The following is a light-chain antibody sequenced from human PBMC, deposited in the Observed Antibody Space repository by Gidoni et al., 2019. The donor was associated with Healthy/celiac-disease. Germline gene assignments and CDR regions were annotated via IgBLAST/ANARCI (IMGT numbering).Light chain of an antibody. CDR1: SLRSYY. J-gene: IGLJ2*01. CDR2: GKH. Sequence: SSELTQDPAVSVALGQTVRITCQADSLRSYYASWYQQKPGQAPVLVISGKHNRPSGIPDRFSGSSSGNTASLTITGAQAEDEADYYCNSRDSSGNHLVVFGGGTKLTVL. V-gene: IGLV3-19*01. CDR3: NSRDSSGNHLVV.